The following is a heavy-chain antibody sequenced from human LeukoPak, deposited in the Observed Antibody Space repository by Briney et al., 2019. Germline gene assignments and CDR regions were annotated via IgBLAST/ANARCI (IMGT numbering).Heavy chain of an antibody. V-gene: IGHV3-23*01. J-gene: IGHJ4*02. CDR1: GFTFSRYA. D-gene: IGHD5-12*01. CDR2: ISGSGENT. Sequence: GGSQRLLCAASGFTFSRYAMSWVRQAPAKGLEWVSVISGSGENTHYADSVKGRFTISRDNSKNTLYLQMNSLRAEDTAVYYCARDLRGYSGYDSDFWGQGTLVTVSS. CDR3: ARDLRGYSGYDSDF.